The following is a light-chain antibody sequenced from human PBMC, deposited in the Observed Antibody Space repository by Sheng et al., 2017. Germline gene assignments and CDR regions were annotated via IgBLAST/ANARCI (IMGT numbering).Light chain of an antibody. Sequence: DIQMTQSPASLSASVGDRVTVTCRASQNITTYLNWYQQKPGKAPKFLMYAASRLHRGVPSRFSGSGSGTDFTLTIISLQPEDFATYYCQQCYSTPYTFGQGTKVEIK. CDR3: QQCYSTPYT. CDR1: QNITTY. J-gene: IGKJ2*01. V-gene: IGKV1-39*01. CDR2: AAS.